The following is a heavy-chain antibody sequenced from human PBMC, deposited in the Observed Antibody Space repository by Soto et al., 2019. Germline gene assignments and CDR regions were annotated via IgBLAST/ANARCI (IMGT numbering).Heavy chain of an antibody. D-gene: IGHD3-16*01. CDR3: ARERGGGHYYYYGMDV. J-gene: IGHJ6*02. CDR1: GFTFSSYS. CDR2: ISSSSSYI. V-gene: IGHV3-21*01. Sequence: EVQLVESGGGLVKPGGSLRLSCAASGFTFSSYSMNWVRQAPGKGLEWVSSISSSSSYIYYADSVKGRFTISRDNAKNSLYLQMNSLRAEDTAVDYCARERGGGHYYYYGMDVWGQGTTVTVSS.